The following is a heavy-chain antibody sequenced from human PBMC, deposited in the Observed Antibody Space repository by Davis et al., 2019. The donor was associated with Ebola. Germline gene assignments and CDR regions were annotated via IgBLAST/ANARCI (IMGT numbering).Heavy chain of an antibody. Sequence: MPSETLSLTCTVSGGSISSGGYYWSWIRQHPGKGLEWIGYIYYSGSTYYNPSLKSRVTISVDTSKNQFSLKLSSVTAADTAVYYCARAAAIFGVGSNYGMDVWGQGTTVTVSS. J-gene: IGHJ6*02. V-gene: IGHV4-31*03. CDR2: IYYSGST. D-gene: IGHD3-3*01. CDR3: ARAAAIFGVGSNYGMDV. CDR1: GGSISSGGYY.